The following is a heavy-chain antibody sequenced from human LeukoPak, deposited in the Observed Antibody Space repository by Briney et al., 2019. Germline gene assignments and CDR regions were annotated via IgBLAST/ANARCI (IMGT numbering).Heavy chain of an antibody. D-gene: IGHD5-24*01. Sequence: GGSLRLSCAASGFTVSSNYMGWVRQAPGKGLEWVSVMYSGGSTYYADSVKGRFTISRDNSKNTLDLQMNSLRAEDTAIYYCVKDRYSSAYYFENWGQGTLVTVSS. V-gene: IGHV3-66*01. CDR1: GFTVSSNY. J-gene: IGHJ4*02. CDR3: VKDRYSSAYYFEN. CDR2: MYSGGST.